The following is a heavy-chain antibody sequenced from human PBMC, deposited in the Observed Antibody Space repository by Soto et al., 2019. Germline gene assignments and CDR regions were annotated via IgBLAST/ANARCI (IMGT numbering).Heavy chain of an antibody. D-gene: IGHD3-10*01. Sequence: EVQLVESGGGLVQPGGSLRLSCAASGFTVSSNYMSWVRQAPGKGLEWVSAIYSGGSTYYADSVKGRFTISRHNSKNTLYLQMNSLRAEDTAVYYCARGGWFGIMNYYYMDVWGKGTTVTVSS. CDR2: IYSGGST. V-gene: IGHV3-53*04. CDR1: GFTVSSNY. J-gene: IGHJ6*03. CDR3: ARGGWFGIMNYYYMDV.